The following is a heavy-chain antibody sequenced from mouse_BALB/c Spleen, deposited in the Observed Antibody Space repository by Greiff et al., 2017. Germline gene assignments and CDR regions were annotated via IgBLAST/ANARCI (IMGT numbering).Heavy chain of an antibody. J-gene: IGHJ4*01. V-gene: IGHV5-12-2*01. D-gene: IGHD2-1*01. CDR2: ISNGGGST. CDR1: GFTFSSYT. CDR3: ARHVDYGNPYAMDY. Sequence: EVMLVESGGGLVQPGGSLKLSCAASGFTFSSYTMSWVRQTPEKRLEWVAYISNGGGSTYYPDTVKGRFTISRDNAKNTLYLQMSSLKSEDTAMYYCARHVDYGNPYAMDYWGQGTSVTVSS.